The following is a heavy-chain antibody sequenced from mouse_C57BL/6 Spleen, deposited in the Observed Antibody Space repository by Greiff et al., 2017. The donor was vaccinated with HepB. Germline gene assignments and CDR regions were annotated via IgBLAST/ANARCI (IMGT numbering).Heavy chain of an antibody. J-gene: IGHJ2*01. V-gene: IGHV1-50*01. D-gene: IGHD1-1*01. CDR2: IDPSDSYT. CDR1: GYTFTSYW. Sequence: QVQLQQPGAELVKPGASVKLSCKASGYTFTSYWMQWVKQRPGQGLEWIGEIDPSDSYTNYNQKFKGKATLTVDTSSSTAYMQLSSLASEDSAVYYCATNYYGSSYVFDDWGQGTTLTVSS. CDR3: ATNYYGSSYVFDD.